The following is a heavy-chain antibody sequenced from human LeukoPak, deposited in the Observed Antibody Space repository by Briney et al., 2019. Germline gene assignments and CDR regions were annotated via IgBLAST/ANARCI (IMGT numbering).Heavy chain of an antibody. D-gene: IGHD2-2*02. CDR3: ARDGMALYRRDYLDS. J-gene: IGHJ4*02. V-gene: IGHV3-30-3*01. CDR1: GFTFSSYT. CDR2: ISYHGVNK. Sequence: GESLRLSCAASGFTFSSYTMHWVRQAPGKGLEWVADISYHGVNKHYAGSVEGRFTISRDNSKNTLLLQMNTLRGADTAVYYCARDGMALYRRDYLDSWGQGTLVTVSS.